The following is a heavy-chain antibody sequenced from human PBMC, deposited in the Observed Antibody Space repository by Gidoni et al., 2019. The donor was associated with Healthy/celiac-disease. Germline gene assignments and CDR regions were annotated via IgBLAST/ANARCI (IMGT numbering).Heavy chain of an antibody. D-gene: IGHD2-2*02. Sequence: QVQLQESGPGLVKPSETLSLTCTVSGGSVCSGSYYWSWIRQPPGKGLEWIGYIYYSGSTNYNPSLKSRVTISVDTSKNQFSLKLSSVTAADTAVYYCARGDCSSTSCYIFDYWGQGTLVTVSS. V-gene: IGHV4-61*01. CDR2: IYYSGST. CDR1: GGSVCSGSYY. J-gene: IGHJ4*02. CDR3: ARGDCSSTSCYIFDY.